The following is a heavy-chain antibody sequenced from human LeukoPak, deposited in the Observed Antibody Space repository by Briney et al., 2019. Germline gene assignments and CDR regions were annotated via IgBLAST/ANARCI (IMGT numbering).Heavy chain of an antibody. CDR1: GGSISSYY. Sequence: SETLSLTCTVSGGSISSYYWSWIRQPRAKGLEWIGYIYYSGSTNYNPSLKSRVTISVDTSKNQFSLKLSSVTAADTAVYYCARVLGTAMVPYFDYWGQGTLVTVSS. D-gene: IGHD5-18*01. J-gene: IGHJ4*02. CDR2: IYYSGST. CDR3: ARVLGTAMVPYFDY. V-gene: IGHV4-59*01.